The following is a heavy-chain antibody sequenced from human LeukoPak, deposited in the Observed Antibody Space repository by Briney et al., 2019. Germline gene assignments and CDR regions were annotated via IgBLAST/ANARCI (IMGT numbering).Heavy chain of an antibody. J-gene: IGHJ3*02. Sequence: GGSLRLSCAASGFTFRNHWMHWVRQAPGKGLVWVSRVDGDGSGASYADFVRGRFTISRDNAKNTLYLQMNSLRAEDTAVYYCVSLVVTADLAFDIWGQGTMVTVSS. CDR3: VSLVVTADLAFDI. D-gene: IGHD2-21*02. CDR2: VDGDGSGA. V-gene: IGHV3-74*01. CDR1: GFTFRNHW.